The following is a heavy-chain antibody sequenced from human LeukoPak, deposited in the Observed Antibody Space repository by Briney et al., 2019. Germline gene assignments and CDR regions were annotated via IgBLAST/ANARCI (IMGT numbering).Heavy chain of an antibody. CDR2: ISSSGSTI. J-gene: IGHJ4*02. Sequence: GGSLRLSCAASGFTFSDYYMSWIRQAPGKGLEWVSYISSSGSTIYYADSVKGRFTISRDNAKNSLYLQMNSLRAEDTAVYYCVRDRYYYDSTGIPPGYWGQGTLVTVSS. V-gene: IGHV3-11*04. CDR3: VRDRYYYDSTGIPPGY. D-gene: IGHD3-22*01. CDR1: GFTFSDYY.